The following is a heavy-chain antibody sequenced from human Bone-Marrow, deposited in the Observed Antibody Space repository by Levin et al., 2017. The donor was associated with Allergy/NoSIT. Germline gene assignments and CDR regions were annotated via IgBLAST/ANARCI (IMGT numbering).Heavy chain of an antibody. CDR1: GFTFSDHW. J-gene: IGHJ4*02. V-gene: IGHV3-7*01. Sequence: GGSLRLSCAVSGFTFSDHWMAWVRQAPGKGPECVANIRQDGNQKYHMDSVEGRFTISRDNAKSSLYLQMNSLRAEDTAVYYCARAESGAISYWGQGILVTVSS. CDR2: IRQDGNQK. CDR3: ARAESGAISY. D-gene: IGHD1-26*01.